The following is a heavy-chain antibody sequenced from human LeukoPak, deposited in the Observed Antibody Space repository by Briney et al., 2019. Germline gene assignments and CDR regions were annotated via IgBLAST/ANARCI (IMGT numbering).Heavy chain of an antibody. CDR2: IRNKANSGTT. D-gene: IGHD4-17*01. J-gene: IGHJ4*02. CDR3: ARSYGDMTYFDY. V-gene: IGHV3-72*01. Sequence: GGSLRLSCAASGFTFSGHYMDWVRQAPGKGLEWVGRIRNKANSGTTVYAASVKGRFTISRDDSNNSLYLQLNSLKTEDSAAYYCARSYGDMTYFDYWGQGTLVTVSS. CDR1: GFTFSGHY.